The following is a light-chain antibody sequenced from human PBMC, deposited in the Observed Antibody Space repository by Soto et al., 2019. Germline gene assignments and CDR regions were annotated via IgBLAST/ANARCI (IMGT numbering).Light chain of an antibody. V-gene: IGKV3-15*01. CDR1: QSIKNN. Sequence: EIVLTQSAGTLSLSPGERATLSCRASQSIKNNFLAWYQQKPGQAPRLLIYGASTRATGIPARFSGDGSGTEFTLTIDSLQSEDFVVYYCLQYDGWPLTFGQGTRLEIK. CDR3: LQYDGWPLT. J-gene: IGKJ5*01. CDR2: GAS.